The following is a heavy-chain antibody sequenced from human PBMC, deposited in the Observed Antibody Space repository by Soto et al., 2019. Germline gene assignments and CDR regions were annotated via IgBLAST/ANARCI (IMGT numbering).Heavy chain of an antibody. CDR2: VYYSGST. Sequence: QVQLQESGPGLVKPLETVSLTCTVSGDSLIDDYWNWIRQPPGKGLEWIGYVYYSGSTNYNPSLNSRVTISVDRSKNQFSLKLSSVTAADTAVYYCARGNDWKSSTFDIWGHGTMVSVSS. J-gene: IGHJ3*02. CDR3: ARGNDWKSSTFDI. CDR1: GDSLIDDY. V-gene: IGHV4-59*01. D-gene: IGHD2-21*01.